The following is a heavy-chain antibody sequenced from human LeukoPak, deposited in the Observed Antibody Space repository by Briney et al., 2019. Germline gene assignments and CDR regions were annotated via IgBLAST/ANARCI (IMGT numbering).Heavy chain of an antibody. CDR1: GFSFNNNA. D-gene: IGHD5-18*01. CDR3: AKRGDSYGYDY. CDR2: ISGGGGTT. J-gene: IGHJ4*02. V-gene: IGHV3-23*01. Sequence: GGSLRLSCAASGFSFNNNAMSWVRQAPGKGLDRVSSISGGGGTTYYADSVKGRFTISRDNSKNTLYLQMNSLRAEDTAVYYCAKRGDSYGYDYWGQGTLVTVSS.